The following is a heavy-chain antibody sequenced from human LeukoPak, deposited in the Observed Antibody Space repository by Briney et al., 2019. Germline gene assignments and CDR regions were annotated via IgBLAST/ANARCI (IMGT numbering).Heavy chain of an antibody. V-gene: IGHV3-23*01. J-gene: IGHJ6*04. D-gene: IGHD1-20*01. CDR1: GFHFNRYA. CDR3: ANYNWNYAMDV. Sequence: GGSLRLSCAASGFHFNRYAMSWVRQAPGKGLEWVSAISGSGGSPYYADSVKGRFTISRDNSKNTLYLQMNTLRAEDTAVYYCANYNWNYAMDVWGKGTTVTVSS. CDR2: ISGSGGSP.